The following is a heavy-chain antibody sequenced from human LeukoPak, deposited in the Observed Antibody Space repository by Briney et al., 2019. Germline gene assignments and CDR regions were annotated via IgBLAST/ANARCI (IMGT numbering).Heavy chain of an antibody. V-gene: IGHV1-18*01. J-gene: IGHJ4*02. CDR3: ARGTMIVVDPADY. D-gene: IGHD3-22*01. CDR2: ISAYNGNT. CDR1: GYTFDNYG. Sequence: ASVKVSCKASGYTFDNYGISWVRQAPGQGLEWMGWISAYNGNTNYAQNLQGRVTMTTDTSTSTAYMELRGLRSDDTAVYYCARGTMIVVDPADYWGQGTLVTVSS.